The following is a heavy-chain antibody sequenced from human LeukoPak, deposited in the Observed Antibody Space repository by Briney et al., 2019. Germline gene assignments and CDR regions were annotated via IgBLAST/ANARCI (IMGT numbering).Heavy chain of an antibody. CDR2: IYYSGST. V-gene: IGHV4-59*08. D-gene: IGHD1-26*01. CDR3: ARHPPKSFFDY. CDR1: GGSISNYY. J-gene: IGHJ4*02. Sequence: PSETLSLTCTVSGGSISNYYWSWIRQPPGKGLKGIAYIYYSGSTNYNPSLKSRVTISIDTSKNQFSLNLNSVTAADTAVYYCARHPPKSFFDYWGQGTLVTVSS.